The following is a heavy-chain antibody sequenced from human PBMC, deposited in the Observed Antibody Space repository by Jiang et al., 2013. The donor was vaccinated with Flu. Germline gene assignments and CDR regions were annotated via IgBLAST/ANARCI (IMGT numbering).Heavy chain of an antibody. D-gene: IGHD4/OR15-4a*01. CDR1: GFTFSNYA. V-gene: IGHV3-23*01. J-gene: IGHJ4*02. Sequence: LVQPGGSLRLSCAASGFTFSNYAMSWVRQAPGKGLEWVSAISGSGGNTYYADSVKGRFTISRDNSKNTLYLQMNSLRAEDTAVYYCAKRLCREKGPRCSFDYWGQGTLVTVSS. CDR3: AKRLCREKGPRCSFDY. CDR2: ISGSGGNT.